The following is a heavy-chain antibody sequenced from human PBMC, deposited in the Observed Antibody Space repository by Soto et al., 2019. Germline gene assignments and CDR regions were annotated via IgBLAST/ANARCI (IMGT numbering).Heavy chain of an antibody. J-gene: IGHJ5*02. Sequence: QVQLVQSGAEVKKPGSSVKVSCKASGGTFSSYTISWVRQAPGQGLEWMGRIIPILGIANYAQKFQGRVTITADKSTSTAYMELSSLRSEDTAVYYCARDIGYCTNVVCSLGDNWFDPWGQGTLVTVSS. V-gene: IGHV1-69*08. CDR3: ARDIGYCTNVVCSLGDNWFDP. D-gene: IGHD2-8*01. CDR1: GGTFSSYT. CDR2: IIPILGIA.